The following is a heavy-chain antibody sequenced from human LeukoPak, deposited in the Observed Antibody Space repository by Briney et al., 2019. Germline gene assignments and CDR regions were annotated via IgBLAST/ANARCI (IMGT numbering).Heavy chain of an antibody. CDR3: ATTTATSGSSLY. Sequence: ASVKVSCKASAGTFTRYGIAWVRQAPGQGLGWLGWIRAYNGDTNYAQNFQGRVTMTTDASTSTAYMELRGLRSDDTAVFYCATTTATSGSSLYWGQGTLVTVSS. J-gene: IGHJ4*02. D-gene: IGHD5-12*01. CDR1: AGTFTRYG. V-gene: IGHV1-18*01. CDR2: IRAYNGDT.